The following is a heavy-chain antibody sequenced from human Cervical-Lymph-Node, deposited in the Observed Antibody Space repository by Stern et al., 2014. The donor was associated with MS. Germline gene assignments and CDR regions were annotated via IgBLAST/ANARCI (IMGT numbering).Heavy chain of an antibody. D-gene: IGHD4-11*01. CDR3: AKVMNDYSNRYYFDX. V-gene: IGHV3-30*18. J-gene: IGHJ4*02. CDR2: LSDDGNKK. CDR1: GFSFTFSPYD. Sequence: VQLVESGGGVVQPGRSLTLSCATSGFSFTFSPYDMHWVRQAPGKGLAWVAVLSDDGNKKKYAGAVKGRFIIYRDISKNTMYPQMNSLRVEDTAVYYGAKVMNDYSNRYYFDXXXQGPLVTVAS.